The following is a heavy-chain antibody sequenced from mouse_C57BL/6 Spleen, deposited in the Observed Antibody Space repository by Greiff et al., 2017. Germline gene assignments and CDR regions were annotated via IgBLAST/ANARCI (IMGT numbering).Heavy chain of an antibody. CDR3: AREGGNYEAWFAY. CDR2: ISYDGSN. D-gene: IGHD2-1*01. J-gene: IGHJ3*01. V-gene: IGHV3-6*01. Sequence: EVQLQESGPGLVKPSQSLSLTCSVTGYSITSGYYWNWIRQFPGNKLAWMGYISYDGSNNYNPSLKNRISITRDTSKNQFFLKLNSVTTEDTATYYCAREGGNYEAWFAYWGQGTLVTVSA. CDR1: GYSITSGYY.